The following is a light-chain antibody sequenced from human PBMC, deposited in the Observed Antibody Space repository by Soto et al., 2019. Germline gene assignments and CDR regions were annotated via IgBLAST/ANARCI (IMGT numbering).Light chain of an antibody. J-gene: IGKJ4*01. CDR3: QQSYSTVLT. CDR2: AAS. V-gene: IGKV1-39*01. Sequence: DIQMTQSPSSLSASVGDRVTITCRASQSISSYLNWYLQRPGKAPKLLILAASTLQSGVPSRFSGSGSGTDFTLTISSLQPEDFATYYCQQSYSTVLTFGGGTKVEIK. CDR1: QSISSY.